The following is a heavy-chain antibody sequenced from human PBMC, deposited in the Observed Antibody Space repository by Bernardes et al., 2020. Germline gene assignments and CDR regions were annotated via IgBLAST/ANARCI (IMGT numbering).Heavy chain of an antibody. Sequence: SGPTLVKPTETLTLTCTVSGFSLTNARMGVSWIRQPPGKALEWLAHIFSNDEKSYTTSLKSRLTIPKDTSKSQVVLTVTNMDPVDTGIYYCALTPSHRLRYSGYDSFFYSYMDVCGNGTTVTVSS. J-gene: IGHJ6*03. CDR1: GFSLTNARMG. D-gene: IGHD5-12*01. CDR3: ALTPSHRLRYSGYDSFFYSYMDV. V-gene: IGHV2-26*01. CDR2: IFSNDEK.